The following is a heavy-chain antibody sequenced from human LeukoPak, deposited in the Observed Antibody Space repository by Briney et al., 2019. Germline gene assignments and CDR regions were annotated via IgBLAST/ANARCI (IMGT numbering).Heavy chain of an antibody. CDR3: AWRTYVSVPFFHY. J-gene: IGHJ4*02. CDR2: IYYSGST. CDR1: KGSISSYY. V-gene: IGHV4-59*01. Sequence: SETLSLTCTVPKGSISSYYWNWIRQTPGKGLEWIADIYYSGSTNYNPSHKSQVTIFVDRPKNQVSLKLRSMTAGNTAESYCAWRTYVSVPFFHYWGQGGLVSVSS. D-gene: IGHD3-16*01.